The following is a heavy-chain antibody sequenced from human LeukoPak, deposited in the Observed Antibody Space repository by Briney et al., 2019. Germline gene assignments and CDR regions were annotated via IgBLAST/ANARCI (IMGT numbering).Heavy chain of an antibody. V-gene: IGHV4-38-2*02. CDR2: IYHSGST. J-gene: IGHJ3*02. Sequence: SETLSHTCTVSGYSISSGYYWGWIRQPPGKGLEWIGSIYHSGSTYYNPSLKSRVTISVDTSKNQFSLKLSSVTAADTAVYYCATEIAVAGDDAFDIWGQGTMVTVSS. CDR1: GYSISSGYY. D-gene: IGHD6-19*01. CDR3: ATEIAVAGDDAFDI.